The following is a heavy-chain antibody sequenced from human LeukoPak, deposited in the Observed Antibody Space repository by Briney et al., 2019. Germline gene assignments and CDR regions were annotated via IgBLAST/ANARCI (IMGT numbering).Heavy chain of an antibody. D-gene: IGHD3-10*01. CDR3: AKPTMVRGSSYFDY. CDR2: ISGNGGSI. J-gene: IGHJ4*02. V-gene: IGHV3-23*01. Sequence: GGSLRLSCVASGFSFSGYEVSWVRQAPGKGLEWVSAISGNGGSIYYADSVKGRFTISRDNSKNTLYLQMNCLRAEDTAVYYCAKPTMVRGSSYFDYWGQGTLATVSS. CDR1: GFSFSGYE.